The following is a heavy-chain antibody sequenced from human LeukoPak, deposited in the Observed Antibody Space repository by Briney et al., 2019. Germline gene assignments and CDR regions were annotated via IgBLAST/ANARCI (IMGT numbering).Heavy chain of an antibody. CDR2: ISNSGGNT. Sequence: GGSLRLSCAASGFTFSSSAMNWVRQAPGKGLEWVSRISNSGGNTDYAASVKGRFTFSKDNSKNTLYVQRDSPRADDTAVYYCAKTHVDTGWSPGGYWYQGTRVPVSA. J-gene: IGHJ4*02. D-gene: IGHD6-19*01. CDR1: GFTFSSSA. CDR3: AKTHVDTGWSPGGY. V-gene: IGHV3-23*01.